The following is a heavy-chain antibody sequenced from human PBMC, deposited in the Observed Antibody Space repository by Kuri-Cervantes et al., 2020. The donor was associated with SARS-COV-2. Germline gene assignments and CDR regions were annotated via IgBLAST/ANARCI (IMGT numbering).Heavy chain of an antibody. J-gene: IGHJ3*02. Sequence: SGPTLVKPTQTLTLTCTFSGFSLSTSGVGVGWIRQPPGKALEWLALIYWDDDKRYGPSLKSRLTITKDTSKNQVVLTMTNMDPVDTATYYCARIRSTYYDYVWGSYRFKNDAFDIWGQGTMVTVSS. CDR3: ARIRSTYYDYVWGSYRFKNDAFDI. D-gene: IGHD3-16*02. CDR1: GFSLSTSGVG. CDR2: IYWDDDK. V-gene: IGHV2-5*05.